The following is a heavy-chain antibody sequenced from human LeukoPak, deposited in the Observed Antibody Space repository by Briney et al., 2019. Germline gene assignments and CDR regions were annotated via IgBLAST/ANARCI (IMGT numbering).Heavy chain of an antibody. CDR1: GFTFSSYA. CDR3: AKSRDLWFGSFDY. V-gene: IGHV3-23*01. Sequence: GGSLRLSCAASGFTFSSYAMSWVRQAPGKGLEWVSAISGSGGSTYYADSVKGRFTISRDNSKNTLYQQMNSLRAEDTAVYYCAKSRDLWFGSFDYWGQGTLVTVSS. CDR2: ISGSGGST. J-gene: IGHJ4*02. D-gene: IGHD3-10*01.